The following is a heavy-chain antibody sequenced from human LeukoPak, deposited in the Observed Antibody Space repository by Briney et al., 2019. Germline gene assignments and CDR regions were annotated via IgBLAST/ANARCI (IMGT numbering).Heavy chain of an antibody. D-gene: IGHD3-16*02. V-gene: IGHV1-8*02. Sequence: RASVKVSCKASGYTFTSYGISWVRQDPGQGLEWMGWMNPNSGNTGYAQKFQGRVTMTRNTSISTAYMELSSLRSEDTAVYYCARGLRLGELSLDYWGQGTLVTATS. CDR1: GYTFTSYG. CDR2: MNPNSGNT. CDR3: ARGLRLGELSLDY. J-gene: IGHJ4*02.